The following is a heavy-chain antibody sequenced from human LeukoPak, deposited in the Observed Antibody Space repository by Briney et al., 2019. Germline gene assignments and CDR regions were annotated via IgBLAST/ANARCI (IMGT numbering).Heavy chain of an antibody. CDR2: ISGSGGIT. Sequence: PGGSLRLSCAACGFTFNSYDMGWVRQAPGKGVEGDSAISGSGGITYYADSVKGRFTISTDSSRDTLYLQMNSLRAEDTAVYYCAKGYYDYVWGSYYFDYWGQGTLVTVSS. V-gene: IGHV3-23*01. D-gene: IGHD3-16*01. CDR3: AKGYYDYVWGSYYFDY. CDR1: GFTFNSYD. J-gene: IGHJ4*02.